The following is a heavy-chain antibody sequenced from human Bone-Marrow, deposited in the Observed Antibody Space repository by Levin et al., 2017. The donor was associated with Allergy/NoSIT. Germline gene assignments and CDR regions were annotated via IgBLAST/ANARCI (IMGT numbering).Heavy chain of an antibody. V-gene: IGHV3-74*01. CDR2: IHSGGVA. CDR1: GFTFSHDM. J-gene: IGHJ5*01. D-gene: IGHD4/OR15-4a*01. Sequence: PGGSLRLSCAASGFTFSHDMMHWVRQAPGKGLEWVSRIHSGGVARYADSVKGRFTISRDNGKNTVYLEMKGLRKEDTGVYFCVRGDYGDGNWFDSWGQGTLVTVSS. CDR3: VRGDYGDGNWFDS.